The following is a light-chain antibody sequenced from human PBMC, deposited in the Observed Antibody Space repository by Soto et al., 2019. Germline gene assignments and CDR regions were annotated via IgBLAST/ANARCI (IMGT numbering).Light chain of an antibody. CDR2: GAS. V-gene: IGKV3-20*01. CDR1: QSVSSSY. J-gene: IGKJ4*01. Sequence: EIVLTQSXGTLSLSPGERATLSCRASQSVSSSYLAWYQQKPGQAPRLLIYGASSRATGIPDRFSGSGSGTDFTLTISRLEPEDFAVYYCQQYGSSPLTFGGGTRWIS. CDR3: QQYGSSPLT.